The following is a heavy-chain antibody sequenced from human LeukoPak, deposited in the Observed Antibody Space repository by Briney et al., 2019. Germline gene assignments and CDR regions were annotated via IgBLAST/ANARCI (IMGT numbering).Heavy chain of an antibody. Sequence: GRSLRLSCAASGFTFSSYAMHWVRQAPGKGLEWVAVISYDGSNKYYADSVKGRFTISRGNSKNTLYLQMNSLRAEDTAVYYCARASGLLWFGDWGQGTLVTVSS. CDR1: GFTFSSYA. CDR3: ARASGLLWFGD. J-gene: IGHJ4*02. V-gene: IGHV3-30*04. CDR2: ISYDGSNK. D-gene: IGHD3-10*01.